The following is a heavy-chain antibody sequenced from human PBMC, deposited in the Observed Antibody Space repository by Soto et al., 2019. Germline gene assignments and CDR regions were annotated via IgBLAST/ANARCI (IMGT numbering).Heavy chain of an antibody. CDR1: GGSFSGYY. V-gene: IGHV4-34*12. CDR3: APQVVPTATKKP. J-gene: IGHJ4*02. D-gene: IGHD2-2*01. CDR2: IIHTGST. Sequence: SETLSLTCAVCGGSFSGYYWSWIRQPPGKGLEWIGEIIHTGSTNYNPSLKSRVTISIDTSKKQSSLKLSSVTAADTAVYYCAPQVVPTATKKPWGQGTLVTVSS.